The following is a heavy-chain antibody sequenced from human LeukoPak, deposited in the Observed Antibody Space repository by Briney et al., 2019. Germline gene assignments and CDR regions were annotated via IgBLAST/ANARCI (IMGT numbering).Heavy chain of an antibody. Sequence: ASVKVSCKASGYTFTSYGISWVRQAPGQGLEWMGWISAYNGNTNCAQKLQGRVTMTTDTSTSTAYMELRSLRSDDTAVYYCARVFGGYYDSSGYRWFDPWGQGTLVTVSS. CDR3: ARVFGGYYDSSGYRWFDP. D-gene: IGHD3-22*01. J-gene: IGHJ5*02. CDR2: ISAYNGNT. V-gene: IGHV1-18*01. CDR1: GYTFTSYG.